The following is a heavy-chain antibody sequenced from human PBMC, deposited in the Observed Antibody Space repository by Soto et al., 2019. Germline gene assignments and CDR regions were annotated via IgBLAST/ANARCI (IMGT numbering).Heavy chain of an antibody. J-gene: IGHJ3*02. CDR2: IDPSDSYT. D-gene: IGHD2-2*01. CDR1: GYSVTSSW. V-gene: IGHV5-10-1*01. CDR3: ARERGYCSSTSYPHAFDI. Sequence: GASLKLSCKGSGYSVTSSWISWVRQMPGKGLEWMGRIDPSDSYTNYSPSFQGHVTISADKSISTAYLQWSSLKASDTAMYYCARERGYCSSTSYPHAFDIWGQGTMVTVSS.